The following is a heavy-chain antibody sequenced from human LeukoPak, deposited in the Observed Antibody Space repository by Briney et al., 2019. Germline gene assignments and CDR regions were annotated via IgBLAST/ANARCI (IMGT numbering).Heavy chain of an antibody. V-gene: IGHV4-39*07. J-gene: IGHJ4*02. CDR1: GFSLSTSGM. Sequence: SGPALVKPTQTLTLTCTFSGFSLSTSGMCVSWIRQPPGKGLEWIGEINHSGSTNYNPSLKSRVTISVDTSKNQFSLKLSSVTAADTAVYYCARAHYLRAPRLWGQGTLVTVSS. D-gene: IGHD2/OR15-2a*01. CDR3: ARAHYLRAPRL. CDR2: INHSGST.